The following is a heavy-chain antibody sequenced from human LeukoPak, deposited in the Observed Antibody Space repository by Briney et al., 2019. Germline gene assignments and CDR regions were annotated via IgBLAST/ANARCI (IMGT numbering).Heavy chain of an antibody. Sequence: ASVKVSCKASGYTFSSYYMHWVRQAPGQGLEWVRLINPTGDSTNYAQNFRGRVTMTRDTSTSTVYMDLSSLRSEDTAVYYCAREASGGYFDYWGQGTLVTVSS. D-gene: IGHD4-23*01. CDR3: AREASGGYFDY. CDR2: INPTGDST. CDR1: GYTFSSYY. V-gene: IGHV1-46*01. J-gene: IGHJ4*02.